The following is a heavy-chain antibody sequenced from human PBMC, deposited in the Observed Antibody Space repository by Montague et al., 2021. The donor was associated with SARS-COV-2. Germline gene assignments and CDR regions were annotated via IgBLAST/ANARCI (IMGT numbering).Heavy chain of an antibody. D-gene: IGHD1-20*01. CDR3: ARTEYNWNDWFDP. Sequence: SEILSLTCSVSGGSISSHYWSWIRQSPGKGLEWIGYIFHSGITDYNPSLKSRVTISVDMSKNQFSLQLNSVTAADSAVYYCARTEYNWNDWFDPWGQGTLVTVSS. V-gene: IGHV4-59*11. CDR1: GGSISSHY. J-gene: IGHJ5*02. CDR2: IFHSGIT.